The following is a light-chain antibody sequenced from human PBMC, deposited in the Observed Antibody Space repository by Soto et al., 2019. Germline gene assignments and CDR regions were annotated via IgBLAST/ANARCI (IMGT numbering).Light chain of an antibody. Sequence: EIVMTQSPATPYVSPGERATLSCRASQSVSSKLAWYQQKPGQAPRLLIYGASTRATGIPARFSGSGSGTEFTLTISSLQSEDFAVYYCQQYNNWPTITFGQGTRLEIK. V-gene: IGKV3-15*01. CDR1: QSVSSK. CDR3: QQYNNWPTIT. J-gene: IGKJ5*01. CDR2: GAS.